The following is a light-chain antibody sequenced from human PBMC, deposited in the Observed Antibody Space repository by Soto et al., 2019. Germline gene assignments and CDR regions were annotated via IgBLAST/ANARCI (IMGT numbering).Light chain of an antibody. J-gene: IGLJ1*01. CDR2: DVS. Sequence: QSALTQPASVSGSPGQSITISCTGTSSDIGNYNYVSWYQQHPGKAPKLMIYDVSNRPSGVSKRFSGSKSGYTASLTISGLQAEDEADYYCSSFTSSATYVFGTGTKLTGL. V-gene: IGLV2-14*01. CDR3: SSFTSSATYV. CDR1: SSDIGNYNY.